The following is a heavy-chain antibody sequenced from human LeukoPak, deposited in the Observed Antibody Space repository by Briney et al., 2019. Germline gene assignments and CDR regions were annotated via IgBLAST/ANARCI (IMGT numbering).Heavy chain of an antibody. D-gene: IGHD5-12*01. Sequence: TGGSLRLSCAASGSTFSSYGMHWVRQAPGKGLEWVAFIRYDGSYKYYADSVKGRFTISRANSKNTLYLQMNSLRAEDTAVYYCAKVGGYDSLDVWGKGTTVIVSS. V-gene: IGHV3-30*02. J-gene: IGHJ6*04. CDR1: GSTFSSYG. CDR3: AKVGGYDSLDV. CDR2: IRYDGSYK.